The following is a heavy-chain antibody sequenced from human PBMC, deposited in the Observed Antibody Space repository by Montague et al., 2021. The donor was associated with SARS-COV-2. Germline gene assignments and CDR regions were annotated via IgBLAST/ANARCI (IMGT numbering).Heavy chain of an antibody. CDR1: GGSIRSENYY. J-gene: IGHJ5*02. D-gene: IGHD1-26*01. CDR2: IHYSGST. CDR3: ARDGTAGDWFDP. Sequence: ILSLTCTVSGGSIRSENYYWSWIRQHPGKGLEWIGYIHYSGSTDYNPSLNSRVSISVDTSKNQFSLKLRSVTAADTAVYFCARDGTAGDWFDPWGQGTLVTVSS. V-gene: IGHV4-31*03.